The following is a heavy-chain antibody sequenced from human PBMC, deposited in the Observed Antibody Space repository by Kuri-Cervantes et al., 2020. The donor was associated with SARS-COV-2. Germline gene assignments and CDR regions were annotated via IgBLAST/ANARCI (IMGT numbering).Heavy chain of an antibody. V-gene: IGHV3-33*01. CDR3: ARVGMYSSSWRDRYYYYMDV. CDR1: GFTFSSYG. Sequence: GGSLRLFCAASGFTFSSYGMHWVRQAPGKGLEWVAVIWYDGSNKYYADSVKGRFTISRDNSKNTVYLQMNSLRAEDTAVYYCARVGMYSSSWRDRYYYYMDVWGKGTTVTVSS. J-gene: IGHJ6*03. CDR2: IWYDGSNK. D-gene: IGHD6-13*01.